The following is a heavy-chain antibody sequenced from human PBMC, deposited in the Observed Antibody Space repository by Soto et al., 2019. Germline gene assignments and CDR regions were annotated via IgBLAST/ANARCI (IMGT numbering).Heavy chain of an antibody. V-gene: IGHV1-69*13. CDR3: ARDRMGAASDFDY. CDR1: GGTFSSYA. J-gene: IGHJ4*02. CDR2: IIPIFGTA. D-gene: IGHD1-26*01. Sequence: GASVKVSCKASGGTFSSYAISWVRQAPGQGLEWMGGIIPIFGTANYAQKFQGRVTITADESTSTAYMELSSLRSEDTAVYYCARDRMGAASDFDYWGQGTLVTVSS.